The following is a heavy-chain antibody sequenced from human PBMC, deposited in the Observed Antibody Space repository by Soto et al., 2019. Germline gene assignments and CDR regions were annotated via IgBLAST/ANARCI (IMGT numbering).Heavy chain of an antibody. CDR2: IFYSGST. CDR3: ARQPTTGDTDLWFDP. J-gene: IGHJ5*02. V-gene: IGHV4-39*01. D-gene: IGHD2-21*01. Sequence: QLQLLESGPGLVKASETLSLTCNVSGGSISTSRSYWAWIRQPPGKGLEWLANIFYSGSTYYNPSLASRMTVAVDTSKNQFSLKLRSVTAADPAVYYCARQPTTGDTDLWFDPWGQGTLVTVSS. CDR1: GGSISTSRSY.